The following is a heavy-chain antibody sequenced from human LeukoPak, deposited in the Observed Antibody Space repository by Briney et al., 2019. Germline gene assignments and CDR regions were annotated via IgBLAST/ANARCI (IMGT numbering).Heavy chain of an antibody. J-gene: IGHJ4*02. CDR3: ARGRYDSSGYYYSY. CDR2: INHSGST. V-gene: IGHV4-34*01. Sequence: SETLSLTCAVYGGSFSGYHWSWIRQPPGKGLEWIGEINHSGSTNYNPSLKSRVTISVDTSKNQFSLKLSSVTAADTAVYYCARGRYDSSGYYYSYWGQGTLVTVSS. D-gene: IGHD3-22*01. CDR1: GGSFSGYH.